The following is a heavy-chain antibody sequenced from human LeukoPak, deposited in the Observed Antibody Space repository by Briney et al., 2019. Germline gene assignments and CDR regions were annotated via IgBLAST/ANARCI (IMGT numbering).Heavy chain of an antibody. Sequence: SETLSLTCAVSGYSIGSGYYWAWIRQPPGKGLEWIGSIYHSGSTYYNPSLKSRVTISVDRSRNQFSLKMTSVTAADTAVFYCARDKYTTSSGASSEFDYWGQGTLVIVSS. CDR2: IYHSGST. CDR3: ARDKYTTSSGASSEFDY. CDR1: GYSIGSGYY. D-gene: IGHD6-6*01. J-gene: IGHJ4*02. V-gene: IGHV4-38-2*01.